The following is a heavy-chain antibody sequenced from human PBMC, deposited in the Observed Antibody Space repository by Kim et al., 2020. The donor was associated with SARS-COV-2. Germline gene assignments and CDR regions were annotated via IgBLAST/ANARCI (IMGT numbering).Heavy chain of an antibody. Sequence: SETLSLTCTVSGGSISSYYWSWIRQPPGKGLEWIGYIYYSGSTNYNPSLKSRVTISVDTSKNQFSLKLSSVTAADTAVYYCACSSGSYYDDAFDIWGQGTMVTVSS. D-gene: IGHD1-26*01. CDR1: GGSISSYY. J-gene: IGHJ3*02. V-gene: IGHV4-59*01. CDR2: IYYSGST. CDR3: ACSSGSYYDDAFDI.